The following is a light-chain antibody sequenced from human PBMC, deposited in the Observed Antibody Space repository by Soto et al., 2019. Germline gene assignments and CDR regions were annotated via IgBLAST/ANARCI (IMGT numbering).Light chain of an antibody. J-gene: IGKJ5*01. Sequence: PGERATLSCKASRSVTNKYLAWHQQKPGQTPGLLIYGASSRATGIPDRFSGSGSGTDFPLTISRPEPEDFAVYNCEHHGSPPIPSGQVTRPAI. CDR3: EHHGSPPIP. V-gene: IGKV3-20*01. CDR2: GAS. CDR1: RSVTNKY.